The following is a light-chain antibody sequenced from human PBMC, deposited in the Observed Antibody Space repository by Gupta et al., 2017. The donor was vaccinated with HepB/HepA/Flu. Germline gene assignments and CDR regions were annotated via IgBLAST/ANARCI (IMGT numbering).Light chain of an antibody. Sequence: EIVLTQSPRTLSLSPGERATLSCRASQSFSRTFLAWYQQKAGQAPRLLIYGTSSRATGIPDRFSGSGSGTDFTLTISRLEPEDVAVYYCQQYDGSPLTFGGGTKVEIK. CDR3: QQYDGSPLT. V-gene: IGKV3-20*01. J-gene: IGKJ4*01. CDR1: QSFSRTF. CDR2: GTS.